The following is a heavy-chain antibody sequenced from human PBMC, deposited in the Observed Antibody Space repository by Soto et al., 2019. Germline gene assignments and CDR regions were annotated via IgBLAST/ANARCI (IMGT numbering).Heavy chain of an antibody. Sequence: QVQLVQSGAEVKKPGASVKVSCKASGYTFTSYDINWVRQATGQGLEWMGWMNPNSGNTGYAQKFQGRVTMTRNTSISTAYMELSSLRSEDTAVYYCAILVPAAMRRSPRGYYGMDVWGQGTTVTVSS. J-gene: IGHJ6*02. V-gene: IGHV1-8*01. CDR1: GYTFTSYD. CDR2: MNPNSGNT. D-gene: IGHD2-2*01. CDR3: AILVPAAMRRSPRGYYGMDV.